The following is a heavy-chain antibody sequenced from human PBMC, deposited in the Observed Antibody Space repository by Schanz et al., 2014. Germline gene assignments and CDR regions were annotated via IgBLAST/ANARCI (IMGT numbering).Heavy chain of an antibody. CDR3: TRGGYSYALSAFDI. Sequence: VQLVQSGAEVKKPGASVKVSCKASGYTLTNFDINWVRQAPGQGLEWMGWMNPNSGTTGYAQKLQGRVTMTTDTSTSTAYMELRSLRSDDTAVYYCTRGGYSYALSAFDIWGQGTMVTVSS. CDR1: GYTLTNFD. D-gene: IGHD5-18*01. J-gene: IGHJ3*02. CDR2: MNPNSGTT. V-gene: IGHV1-8*01.